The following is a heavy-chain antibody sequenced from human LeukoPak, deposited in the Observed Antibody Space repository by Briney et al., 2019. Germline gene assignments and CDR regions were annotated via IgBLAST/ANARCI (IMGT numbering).Heavy chain of an antibody. Sequence: SETLSLTCTVSGGSISSYYWSWIRQPPGKGLEWIGYIYYSGSTNYNPSLKSRVTISVDTSKNQFSLKLSSVTAADAVVYYCARARFGYSYGPNWFDPWGQGTLVTVSS. CDR3: ARARFGYSYGPNWFDP. CDR1: GGSISSYY. J-gene: IGHJ5*02. D-gene: IGHD5-18*01. V-gene: IGHV4-59*01. CDR2: IYYSGST.